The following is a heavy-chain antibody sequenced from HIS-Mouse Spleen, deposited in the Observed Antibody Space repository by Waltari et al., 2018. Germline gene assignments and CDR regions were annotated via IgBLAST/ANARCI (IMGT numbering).Heavy chain of an antibody. CDR3: AREIPYSSSWYDWYFDL. D-gene: IGHD6-13*01. CDR1: GGSISSSSYY. Sequence: QLQLQESGPGLVKPSETLSLTCTVSGGSISSSSYYWGWIRQPPGKGLEWIGSIYYSGSTYYTPSLSRRVTISVDTSKNQFSLKLSSVTAADTAVYYCAREIPYSSSWYDWYFDLWGRGTLVTVSS. J-gene: IGHJ2*01. V-gene: IGHV4-39*07. CDR2: IYYSGST.